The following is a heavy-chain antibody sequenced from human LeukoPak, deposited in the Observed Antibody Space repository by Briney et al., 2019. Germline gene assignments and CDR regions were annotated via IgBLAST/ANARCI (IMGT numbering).Heavy chain of an antibody. J-gene: IGHJ4*02. CDR2: IYYSGST. Sequence: SETLSLTCTVSGGYISSNNYYWGWIRQPPGKGLEWIGTIYYSGSTYYNPSLKSRVTISVDTSKNQFSLKLSSVTAADTAVYYCAVSAGDYFDYWGQGTLVTVSS. D-gene: IGHD3-10*01. CDR1: GGYISSNNYY. V-gene: IGHV4-39*01. CDR3: AVSAGDYFDY.